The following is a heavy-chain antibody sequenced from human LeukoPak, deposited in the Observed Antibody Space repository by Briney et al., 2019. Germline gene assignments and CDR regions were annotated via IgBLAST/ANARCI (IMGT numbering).Heavy chain of an antibody. CDR3: ARVVDY. CDR1: GGSISSSSYY. J-gene: IGHJ4*02. CDR2: ICYSGST. V-gene: IGHV4-39*01. Sequence: SETLSLTCTVSGGSISSSSYYWGWIRQPPGKGLEWIGSICYSGSTYYNPSLKSRVTISVDTSKNQSSLKLSSVTAADTAVYYCARVVDYWGQGTLVTVSS.